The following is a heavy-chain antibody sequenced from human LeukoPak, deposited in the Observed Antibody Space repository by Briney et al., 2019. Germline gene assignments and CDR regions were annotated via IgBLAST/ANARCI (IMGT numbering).Heavy chain of an antibody. D-gene: IGHD2-2*01. Sequence: GRSLRLSCAASGFTFSSYAMHWVRQAPGKGLEWVAFIRYDGSNKYYTDSVKGRFTISRDNSKNTLYLQMNSLRTEDTAVYYCAKNGEVVPAAMVVDNWGQGTLVTVSS. CDR3: AKNGEVVPAAMVVDN. J-gene: IGHJ4*02. V-gene: IGHV3-30*02. CDR1: GFTFSSYA. CDR2: IRYDGSNK.